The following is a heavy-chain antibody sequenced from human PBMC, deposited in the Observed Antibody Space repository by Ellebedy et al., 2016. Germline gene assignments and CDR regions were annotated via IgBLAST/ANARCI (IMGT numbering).Heavy chain of an antibody. CDR2: MNPNSGNT. CDR3: ARGMEVGATFDYYYGMDV. CDR1: GYTFTSYD. V-gene: IGHV1-8*01. J-gene: IGHJ6*02. D-gene: IGHD1-26*01. Sequence: ASVKVSCXASGYTFTSYDINWVRQATGQGLEWMGWMNPNSGNTGYAQKFQGRVTMTRNTSRSTAYMELSSLRPEDTAVYYCARGMEVGATFDYYYGMDVWGQGTTVTVSS.